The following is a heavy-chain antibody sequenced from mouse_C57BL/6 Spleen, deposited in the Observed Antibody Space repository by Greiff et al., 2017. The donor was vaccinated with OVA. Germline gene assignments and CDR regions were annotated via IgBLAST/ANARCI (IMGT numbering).Heavy chain of an antibody. V-gene: IGHV7-3*01. Sequence: EVKLVEFGGGLVQPGGSLSLSCAASGFTFTDYYMSWVRQPPGKALEWLGFIRNKANGYTTEYSASVKGRFTISRDNSQSILYLQMNALRAEDSATYYCARYYYGSSYYWYFDVWGTGTTVTVSS. J-gene: IGHJ1*03. CDR3: ARYYYGSSYYWYFDV. CDR1: GFTFTDYY. D-gene: IGHD1-1*01. CDR2: IRNKANGYTT.